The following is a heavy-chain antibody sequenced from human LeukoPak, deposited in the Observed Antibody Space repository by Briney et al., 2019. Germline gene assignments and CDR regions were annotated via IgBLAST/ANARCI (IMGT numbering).Heavy chain of an antibody. V-gene: IGHV4-39*01. CDR1: GGSISSSSYY. Sequence: SETLPLTCTVSGGSISSSSYYWGWIRQPPGKGLEGLGSIYYRGSTYYNPPLKSRVTISVDTSKNQFSLKLSSVTAADTAVYYCARHEVRGARSFDYWGQGTLVTASS. D-gene: IGHD3-10*01. CDR2: IYYRGST. J-gene: IGHJ4*02. CDR3: ARHEVRGARSFDY.